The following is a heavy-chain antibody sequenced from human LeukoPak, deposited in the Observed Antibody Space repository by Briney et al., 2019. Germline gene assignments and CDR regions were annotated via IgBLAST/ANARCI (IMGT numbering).Heavy chain of an antibody. J-gene: IGHJ4*02. CDR2: IYPGDSDT. V-gene: IGHV5-51*01. CDR3: ARLDCGGDCYSSRFDY. Sequence: GESLKISCKGSGYSFTSYWIGWVRQLPGKGLEWMGIIYPGDSDTRYSPSFQGQVTISADKSISTAYLQWSSLKASDTAMYYCARLDCGGDCYSSRFDYWGQGTLVTVSP. CDR1: GYSFTSYW. D-gene: IGHD2-21*02.